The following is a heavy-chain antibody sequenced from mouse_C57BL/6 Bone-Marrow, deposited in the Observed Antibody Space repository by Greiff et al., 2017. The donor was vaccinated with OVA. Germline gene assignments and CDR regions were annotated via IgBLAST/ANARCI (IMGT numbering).Heavy chain of an antibody. CDR3: ERARDYYGSSSTQFFDV. V-gene: IGHV1-69*01. CDR1: GYTFTSYW. D-gene: IGHD1-1*01. J-gene: IGHJ1*03. CDR2: IDPSDSYT. Sequence: QVQLQQPGAELVMPGASVKLSCTASGYTFTSYWMHWVKQRPGQGLEWIGEIDPSDSYTNYNQKFKGKSTLTVDKSSSTAYMQLSSLTSEEAAVYYCERARDYYGSSSTQFFDVWGKGTTVTVSS.